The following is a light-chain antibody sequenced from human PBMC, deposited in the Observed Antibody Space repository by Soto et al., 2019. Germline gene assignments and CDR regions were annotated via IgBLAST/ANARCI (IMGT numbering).Light chain of an antibody. CDR3: QKYNSAPLT. CDR2: AAS. V-gene: IGKV1-27*01. CDR1: XXIRNY. Sequence: QSPSSLSASVXXRVTITXXXXXXIRNYLAWYQQKPRKVPTLLIYAASTLQSGVPSRFSGSGSGTHFTLTISSLQPEDVATYYCQKYNSAPLTFGQGTRLEIK. J-gene: IGKJ5*01.